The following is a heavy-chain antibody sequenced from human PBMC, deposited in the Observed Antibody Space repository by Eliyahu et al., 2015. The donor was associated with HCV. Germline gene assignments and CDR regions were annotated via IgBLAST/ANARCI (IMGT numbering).Heavy chain of an antibody. CDR2: IYYSGST. D-gene: IGHD1-26*01. Sequence: QVQLQESGPGLVKPSQTLSLTCTVSGGSISSGGYYWSWIRQHPGKGLEWIGYIYYSGSTYYNPSLKSRVTISVDTSKNQFSLKLSSVTAADTAVYYCARDSAAVGEYYFDYWGQGTLVTVSS. CDR1: GGSISSGGYY. V-gene: IGHV4-31*03. CDR3: ARDSAAVGEYYFDY. J-gene: IGHJ4*02.